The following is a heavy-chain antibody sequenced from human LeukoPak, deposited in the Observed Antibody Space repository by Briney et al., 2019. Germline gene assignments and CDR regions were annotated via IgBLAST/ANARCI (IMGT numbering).Heavy chain of an antibody. CDR2: IKQDGSEK. Sequence: GGSLRLSCAASGFTFSSYWMSWVRQAPGKGLEWVANIKQDGSEKYYVDSVKGRFTISRDNAKNSLYLQMNSLRAEDTAVYYCARWGSAYYCYYYYGMDVWGQGTTVTVSS. CDR3: ARWGSAYYCYYYYGMDV. D-gene: IGHD3-16*01. J-gene: IGHJ6*02. CDR1: GFTFSSYW. V-gene: IGHV3-7*01.